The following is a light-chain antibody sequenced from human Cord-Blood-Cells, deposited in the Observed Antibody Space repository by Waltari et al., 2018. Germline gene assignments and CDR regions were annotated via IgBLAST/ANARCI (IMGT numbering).Light chain of an antibody. CDR3: QQYDNRPFS. Sequence: DIQMTQSPSSLSASVGDRVTITCQASQDISNYLNWYQQKPGKAPKLLIYDASNLEIGVPSVFSGSGSGTDFTVTISSLQPEDIARYYCQQYDNRPFSFGPGTKVDI. CDR2: DAS. CDR1: QDISNY. V-gene: IGKV1-33*01. J-gene: IGKJ3*01.